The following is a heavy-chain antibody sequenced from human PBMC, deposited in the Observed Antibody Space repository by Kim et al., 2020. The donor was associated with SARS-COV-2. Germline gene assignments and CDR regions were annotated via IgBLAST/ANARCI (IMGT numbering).Heavy chain of an antibody. Sequence: GGSLRLSCAASGFTFSSYGMHWVRQAPGKGLEWVAVISYDGSNKYYADSVKGRFTISRDNSKNTLYLQMNSLRAEDTAVYYCAKDHWQWLVISTWFDPWGQGTLVTVSS. CDR3: AKDHWQWLVISTWFDP. V-gene: IGHV3-30*18. D-gene: IGHD6-19*01. CDR2: ISYDGSNK. CDR1: GFTFSSYG. J-gene: IGHJ5*02.